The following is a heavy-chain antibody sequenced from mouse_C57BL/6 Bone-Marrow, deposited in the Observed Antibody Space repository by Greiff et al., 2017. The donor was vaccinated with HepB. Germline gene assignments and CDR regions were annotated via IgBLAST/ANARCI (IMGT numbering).Heavy chain of an antibody. CDR1: GFTFSDYG. CDR3: ARKDSNYRGYFDY. J-gene: IGHJ2*01. V-gene: IGHV5-17*01. Sequence: EVKLMESGGGLVKPGGSLKLSCAASGFTFSDYGMHWVRQAPEKGLEWVAYISSGSSTIYYADTVKGRFTISRDNAKNTLFLQMTSLRSEDTAMYYCARKDSNYRGYFDYWGQGTTLTVSS. CDR2: ISSGSSTI. D-gene: IGHD2-5*01.